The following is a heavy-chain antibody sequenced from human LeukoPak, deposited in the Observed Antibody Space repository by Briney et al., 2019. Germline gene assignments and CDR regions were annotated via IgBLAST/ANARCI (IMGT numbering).Heavy chain of an antibody. J-gene: IGHJ3*02. V-gene: IGHV3-15*07. CDR1: GFTFSNTW. CDR3: TTGGSVIVAGTRAFDI. Sequence: GGSLRLSCAASGFTFSNTWMNWVRQAPGKGLEWVGRTKSDIDGGAIDYAVPVQGRFTISRDDSQATLYLQMNSLKTEDTAVYYCTTGGSVIVAGTRAFDIWGQGTMVTVSS. D-gene: IGHD5-12*01. CDR2: TKSDIDGGAI.